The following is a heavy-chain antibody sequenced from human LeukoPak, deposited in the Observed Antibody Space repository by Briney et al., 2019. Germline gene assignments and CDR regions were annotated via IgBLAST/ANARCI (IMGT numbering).Heavy chain of an antibody. V-gene: IGHV4-59*12. J-gene: IGHJ6*02. D-gene: IGHD1-26*01. CDR3: ARAPPGATYYYGMDV. CDR2: IFFTGTT. Sequence: SETLSLTCTLSGGSISNYYWSWIRQPPGGGLEWIGYIFFTGTTKYNPSLQSRVTVSLDTTWNHFSLKLTSVTAADTAVYYCARAPPGATYYYGMDVWGQGTTVTVSS. CDR1: GGSISNYY.